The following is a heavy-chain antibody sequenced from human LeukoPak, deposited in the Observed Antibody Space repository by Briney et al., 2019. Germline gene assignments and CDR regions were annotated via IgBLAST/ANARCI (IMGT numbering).Heavy chain of an antibody. CDR3: ARGKILPTVVMRKSAGYFQH. J-gene: IGHJ1*01. V-gene: IGHV4-34*01. D-gene: IGHD4-17*01. CDR2: INHSGST. CDR1: GGSFSGYY. Sequence: SETLSLTCAVYGGSFSGYYWSWIRQPPGKGLEWIGEINHSGSTNYNPSLKSRVTISVDTSKNQFSLKLSSVTAADTAVYYCARGKILPTVVMRKSAGYFQHWGQGTLVTVSS.